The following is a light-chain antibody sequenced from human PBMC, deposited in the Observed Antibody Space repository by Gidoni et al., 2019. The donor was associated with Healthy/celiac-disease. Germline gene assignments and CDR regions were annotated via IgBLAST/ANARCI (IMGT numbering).Light chain of an antibody. CDR3: QQDGSSPIT. Sequence: VLPQSPGTLSLSPGERATLSCRASQSVSSSYLAWYQQKPGQAPRLLIYGASSRATGIPDRFSGSGSGTDFTLTISRLEPEDVAVYYCQQDGSSPITFGQGTRLEIK. CDR2: GAS. J-gene: IGKJ5*01. CDR1: QSVSSSY. V-gene: IGKV3-20*01.